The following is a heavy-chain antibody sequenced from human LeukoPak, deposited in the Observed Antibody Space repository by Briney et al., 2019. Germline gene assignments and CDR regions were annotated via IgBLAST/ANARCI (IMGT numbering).Heavy chain of an antibody. Sequence: SETLSLTCTVSGGSISSSSYYWGWIRQPPGKGLEWIGSIYYSGSTYYNPSLKSRVTISVDTSKNQFSLKLSSVTAADTAVYYCARGQDEMATNPPGYWGQGTLVTVSS. D-gene: IGHD5-24*01. CDR3: ARGQDEMATNPPGY. J-gene: IGHJ4*02. V-gene: IGHV4-39*07. CDR2: IYYSGST. CDR1: GGSISSSSYY.